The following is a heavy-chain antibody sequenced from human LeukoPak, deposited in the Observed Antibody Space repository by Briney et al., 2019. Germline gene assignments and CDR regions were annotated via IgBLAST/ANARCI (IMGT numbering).Heavy chain of an antibody. CDR1: GGSISSGGYY. CDR2: IYHSGST. D-gene: IGHD5-12*01. Sequence: SETLSLTCTVSGGSISSGGYYWSWIRQPPGKGLEWIGYIYHSGSTYYNPSLKSRVTISVDTSKNQFSLKLSSVTAADTAVYYCARLVATTAYYFDYWGQGTLVTVSS. J-gene: IGHJ4*02. V-gene: IGHV4-61*08. CDR3: ARLVATTAYYFDY.